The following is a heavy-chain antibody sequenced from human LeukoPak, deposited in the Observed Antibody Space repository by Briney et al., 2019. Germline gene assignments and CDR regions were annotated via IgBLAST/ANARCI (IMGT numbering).Heavy chain of an antibody. CDR3: AKETVVVPADDWFGP. Sequence: PSETLSLTCSVSGGSINGDYWSWIRQTPGKGLEWIGYIHYSGRTSYNPSLKSRVTISVDTSKNQFPLRLASVTAADTAVYYCAKETVVVPADDWFGPWGQGTLVTVSS. V-gene: IGHV4-59*01. CDR2: IHYSGRT. D-gene: IGHD2-21*01. CDR1: GGSINGDY. J-gene: IGHJ5*02.